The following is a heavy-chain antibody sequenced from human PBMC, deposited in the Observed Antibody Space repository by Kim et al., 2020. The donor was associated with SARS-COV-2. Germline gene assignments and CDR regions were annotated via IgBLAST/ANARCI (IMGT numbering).Heavy chain of an antibody. J-gene: IGHJ4*02. CDR2: IWYDGSNK. V-gene: IGHV3-33*01. D-gene: IGHD3-3*01. CDR1: GFTFSSYG. Sequence: GGSLRLSCAASGFTFSSYGMHWVRQAPGKGLEWVAVIWYDGSNKYYADSVKGRFTISRDNSKNTLYLQMNSLRAEDTAVYYCARDLARPRYDFWSGYYFAYWGQGTLVTVSS. CDR3: ARDLARPRYDFWSGYYFAY.